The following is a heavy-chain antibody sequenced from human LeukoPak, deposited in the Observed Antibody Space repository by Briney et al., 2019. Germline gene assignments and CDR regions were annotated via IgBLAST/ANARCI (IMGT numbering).Heavy chain of an antibody. J-gene: IGHJ4*02. Sequence: GGSLRLSCAASGFTFSSYAMHWVRQAPGKGLEWVAVISYDGSNKYYADSVKGRFTISRDNSKNTLYLQMNSLRAEDTAVYYCARWYSGSYSPYYYFDYWGQGTLVTVSS. D-gene: IGHD1-26*01. V-gene: IGHV3-30*04. CDR2: ISYDGSNK. CDR1: GFTFSSYA. CDR3: ARWYSGSYSPYYYFDY.